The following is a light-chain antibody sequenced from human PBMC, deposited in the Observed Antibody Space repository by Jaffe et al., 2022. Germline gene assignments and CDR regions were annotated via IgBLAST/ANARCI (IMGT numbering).Light chain of an antibody. CDR1: QSVLYSSNNKNY. J-gene: IGKJ3*01. CDR3: QQYYNTPFT. V-gene: IGKV4-1*01. Sequence: DIVMTQSPDSLAVSLGERATINCKSSQSVLYSSNNKNYLAWYQKKPGQPPKLLIYWASTRESGVPDRFSGSGSGTDFTLTISSLQAEDVAVYYCQQYYNTPFTFGPGTKVDIK. CDR2: WAS.